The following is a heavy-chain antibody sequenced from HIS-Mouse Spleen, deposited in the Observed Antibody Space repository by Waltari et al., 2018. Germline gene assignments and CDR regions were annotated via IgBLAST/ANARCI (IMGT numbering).Heavy chain of an antibody. D-gene: IGHD2-21*02. V-gene: IGHV1-8*01. CDR1: GYTFTSYD. J-gene: IGHJ5*02. CDR3: ARGRGLAYCGGDCYGNWFDP. Sequence: QVQLVQSGAEVKKPGASVKVSCKASGYTFTSYDINWVRQATGQGLEGMGWKNPTIGNTGYAPKFQGRVTMTRNTSISTAYMELSSPRSEDTAVYYCARGRGLAYCGGDCYGNWFDPWGQGTLVTVSS. CDR2: KNPTIGNT.